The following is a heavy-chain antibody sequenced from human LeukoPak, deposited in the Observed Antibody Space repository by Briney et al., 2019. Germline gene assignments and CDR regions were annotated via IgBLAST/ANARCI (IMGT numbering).Heavy chain of an antibody. V-gene: IGHV4-39*07. Sequence: SETLSLTCTVSGGFISSSSYYWGWIRQPPGKGLEWIGEINHSGSTNYNPSLKSRVTISVDTSKNQFSLKLSSVTAADTAVYYCARERFLTGYYSRWLFESGYYYYYMDVWGKGTTVTVSS. J-gene: IGHJ6*03. D-gene: IGHD3-9*01. CDR2: INHSGST. CDR1: GGFISSSSYY. CDR3: ARERFLTGYYSRWLFESGYYYYYMDV.